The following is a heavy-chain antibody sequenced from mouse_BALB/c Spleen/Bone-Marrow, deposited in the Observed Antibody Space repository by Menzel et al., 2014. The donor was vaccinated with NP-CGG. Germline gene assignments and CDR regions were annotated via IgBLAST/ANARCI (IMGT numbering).Heavy chain of an antibody. Sequence: VQLKQSGPELEKPGASVKISCKASGNSFTANNMNWVKQSNGKSLEWIGNIDLYYGGTSYNQKFKGKATLTVDKSSSTAYMQLKSLTSEDSAVYYCARSRYDGTYWYFDVWGAETTVTVSS. J-gene: IGHJ1*01. CDR3: ARSRYDGTYWYFDV. D-gene: IGHD2-14*01. V-gene: IGHV1-39*01. CDR2: IDLYYGGT. CDR1: GNSFTANN.